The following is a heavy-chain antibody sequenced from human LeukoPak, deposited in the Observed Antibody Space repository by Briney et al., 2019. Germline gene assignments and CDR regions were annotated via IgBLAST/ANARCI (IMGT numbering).Heavy chain of an antibody. J-gene: IGHJ3*02. Sequence: SVKVSCKASGGTFSSYAISWVRQAPGQGLEWMGRIIPILGIANYAQKLQGRVTITAGKSTSTAYMELSSLRSEDTAVYYCARGCSSTSCLYDAFDIWGQGTMVTVSS. CDR2: IIPILGIA. CDR1: GGTFSSYA. CDR3: ARGCSSTSCLYDAFDI. D-gene: IGHD2-2*01. V-gene: IGHV1-69*04.